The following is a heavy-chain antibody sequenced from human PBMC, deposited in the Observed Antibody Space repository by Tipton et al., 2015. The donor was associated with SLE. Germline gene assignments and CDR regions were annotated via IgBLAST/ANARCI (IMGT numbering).Heavy chain of an antibody. D-gene: IGHD3-10*01. V-gene: IGHV4-59*01. J-gene: IGHJ4*02. Sequence: TLSLTCTVSGGSISSYYWSWIRQPPGKGLEWIGYIYYSGSTNYNPSLKSRVTISVDTSKNQFSLKLSSVTAADTAVYYCARAVGSGSYYQATFFDYWGQGTLVTVSS. CDR3: ARAVGSGSYYQATFFDY. CDR2: IYYSGST. CDR1: GGSISSYY.